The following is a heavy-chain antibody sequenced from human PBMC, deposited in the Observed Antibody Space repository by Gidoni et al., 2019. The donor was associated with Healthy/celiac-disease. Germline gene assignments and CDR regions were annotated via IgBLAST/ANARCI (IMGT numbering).Heavy chain of an antibody. J-gene: IGHJ5*02. CDR2: IYHSGST. V-gene: IGHV4-38-2*02. D-gene: IGHD2-15*01. Sequence: QVQLQESGPGLVTPSETLSLTCTVSGYSISSCYYWGWIRQPPGKGLEWIGSIYHSGSTYYNPFLKSRVTISVDTSKNQFSLKLSSVTAADTAVYYCARSVDCSGGSCFLVGHNWFDPWGQGTLVTVSS. CDR3: ARSVDCSGGSCFLVGHNWFDP. CDR1: GYSISSCYY.